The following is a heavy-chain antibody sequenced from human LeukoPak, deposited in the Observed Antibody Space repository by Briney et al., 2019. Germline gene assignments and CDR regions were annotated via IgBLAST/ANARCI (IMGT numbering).Heavy chain of an antibody. CDR1: GFIFRDFA. Sequence: GGSLRLSCGGSGFIFRDFAMTWVRQTAGRGLEWLSYIGESGSPVFYADSVKGRFSVSRDNAKKSLFLQMNGLRVEDTGIYYCARIGSTGTYNRDFQYWGPGTLVVVSS. J-gene: IGHJ1*01. CDR2: IGESGSPV. CDR3: ARIGSTGTYNRDFQY. D-gene: IGHD1-26*01. V-gene: IGHV3-48*03.